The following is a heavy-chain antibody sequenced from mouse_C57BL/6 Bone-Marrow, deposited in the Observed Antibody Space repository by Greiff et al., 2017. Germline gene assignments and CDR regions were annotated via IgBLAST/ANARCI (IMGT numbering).Heavy chain of an antibody. CDR1: GYTFTTYW. Sequence: QVQLQQPGAELVMPGASVKLSCKASGYTFTTYWMHWVKQRPGQGLEWIGEIDPSDSYTNSNQKFKGKSTLTVDKSSSTGYMQLSSLTSEDSAVYYCAIAYDYDAVDYWGQGTSVTVSS. CDR3: AIAYDYDAVDY. D-gene: IGHD2-4*01. CDR2: IDPSDSYT. J-gene: IGHJ4*01. V-gene: IGHV1-69*01.